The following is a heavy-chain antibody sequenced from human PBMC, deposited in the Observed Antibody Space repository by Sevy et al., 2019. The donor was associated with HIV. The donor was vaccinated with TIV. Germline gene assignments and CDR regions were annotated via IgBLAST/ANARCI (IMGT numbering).Heavy chain of an antibody. CDR3: ARVVAYCSGGSCFPGYYYAMDV. CDR2: ISSSSNYI. Sequence: GGSLRLSCAASGFTFSSYIMNWVRQAPGKGLEWVSSISSSSNYIYYADSMKGRFTISRDNAKNSLYLQMNSLRAEDTAVYYCARVVAYCSGGSCFPGYYYAMDVWGQGTTVTVSS. D-gene: IGHD2-15*01. V-gene: IGHV3-21*01. J-gene: IGHJ6*02. CDR1: GFTFSSYI.